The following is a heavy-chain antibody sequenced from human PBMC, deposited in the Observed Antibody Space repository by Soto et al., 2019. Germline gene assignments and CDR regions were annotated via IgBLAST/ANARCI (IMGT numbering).Heavy chain of an antibody. CDR2: MNPNTGNT. Sequence: ASVKVSCKASGYTFTSYDINWVRQATGQGLEWMGWMNPNTGNTGYAQTLQGRVTMTRDTSISTAYMELSSLRSDDTAIYYCAGAEAYNVEYWGRGTLVTVSS. D-gene: IGHD1-1*01. V-gene: IGHV1-8*01. J-gene: IGHJ4*02. CDR1: GYTFTSYD. CDR3: AGAEAYNVEY.